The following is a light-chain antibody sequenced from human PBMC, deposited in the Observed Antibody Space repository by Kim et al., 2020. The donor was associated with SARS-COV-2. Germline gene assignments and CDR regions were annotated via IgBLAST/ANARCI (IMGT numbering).Light chain of an antibody. CDR3: SSYTRSSTNYV. CDR1: SSDVGSYDY. J-gene: IGLJ1*01. Sequence: QSIIISCTGTSSDVGSYDYVSWYQQHPGKAPKLMIYAVSNRPSGVSNRFSGSKSANTASLTISGLQAEDEADYYCSSYTRSSTNYVFGTGTKVTVL. CDR2: AVS. V-gene: IGLV2-14*03.